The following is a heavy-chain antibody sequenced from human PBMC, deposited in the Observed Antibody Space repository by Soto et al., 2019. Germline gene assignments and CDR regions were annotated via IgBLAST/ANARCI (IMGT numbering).Heavy chain of an antibody. CDR3: ARGAMANFDY. CDR2: LIAMLGTP. V-gene: IGHV1-69*13. Sequence: SVKVSCKASGGTFGSHGIAWVRQAPGQGLEWMGGLIAMLGTPTYARKVQGRATITADESLTSSYLGLRSLRSEDTAVYFCARGAMANFDYWGQGTVVTVSS. J-gene: IGHJ4*02. CDR1: GGTFGSHG. D-gene: IGHD5-18*01.